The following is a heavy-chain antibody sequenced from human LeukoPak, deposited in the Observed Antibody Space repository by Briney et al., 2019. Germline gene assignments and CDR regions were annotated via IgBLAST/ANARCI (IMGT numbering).Heavy chain of an antibody. CDR1: GGSISSSSYY. J-gene: IGHJ4*02. Sequence: PSETLSLTCTVSGGSISSSSYYWGWIRQPPGKGLEWIGSIYYSGSTYYNPSLESRVTISVDTSKNQFSLKLSSMTAADTAVYYCARPYSSSWYYFDYWGQGTLVTVFS. V-gene: IGHV4-39*01. D-gene: IGHD6-13*01. CDR2: IYYSGST. CDR3: ARPYSSSWYYFDY.